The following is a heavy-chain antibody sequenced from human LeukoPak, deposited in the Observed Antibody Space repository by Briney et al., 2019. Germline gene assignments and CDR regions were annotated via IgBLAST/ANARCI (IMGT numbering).Heavy chain of an antibody. Sequence: ASVKVSCKASGYTFTTYGITWVRQAPGLGLEWMGWISAYNGKTSYAQNLQGRVTMTTDTSTSTAYMELRSLRSDDTAVYYCARVIDRISAIRYWSQGIPVTVSS. D-gene: IGHD3-10*01. CDR3: ARVIDRISAIRY. V-gene: IGHV1-18*01. CDR2: ISAYNGKT. CDR1: GYTFTTYG. J-gene: IGHJ4*02.